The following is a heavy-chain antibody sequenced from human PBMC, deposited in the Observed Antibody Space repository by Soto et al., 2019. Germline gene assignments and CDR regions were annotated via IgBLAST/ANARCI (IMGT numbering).Heavy chain of an antibody. CDR2: IYSGGST. CDR1: GFTVSSNY. V-gene: IGHV3-66*01. D-gene: IGHD4-17*01. Sequence: EVQLVESGGGLVQPGGSLRLSCAASGFTVSSNYMSWVRQAPGKGLEWVSVIYSGGSTYYADSVKGRFTISRDNSKNTLYLQMNSLRAEDTAVYYCARDGFAPTDYGDYVSYYYYGMDVWGQGTTVTVSS. J-gene: IGHJ6*02. CDR3: ARDGFAPTDYGDYVSYYYYGMDV.